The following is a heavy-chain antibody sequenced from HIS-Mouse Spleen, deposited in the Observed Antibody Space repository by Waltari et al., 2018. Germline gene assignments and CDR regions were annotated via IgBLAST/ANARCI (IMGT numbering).Heavy chain of an antibody. J-gene: IGHJ4*02. V-gene: IGHV3-53*02. Sequence: EVHLVETGGGLIQPGGSLRLSCAASGFTVSSNSLSWVSLAPGKGLEWVSVIYSGGSTYYADSVKGRFTISRDNSKNTLYLQMNSLRAEDTAVYYCARHYYYGSGSYYFDYWGQGTLVTVSS. CDR1: GFTVSSNS. CDR3: ARHYYYGSGSYYFDY. D-gene: IGHD3-10*01. CDR2: IYSGGST.